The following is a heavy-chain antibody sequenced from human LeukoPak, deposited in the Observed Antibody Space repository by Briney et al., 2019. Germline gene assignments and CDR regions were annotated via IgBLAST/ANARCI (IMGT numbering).Heavy chain of an antibody. D-gene: IGHD3-16*01. V-gene: IGHV3-21*01. CDR3: ASGGAPDAFDI. CDR1: GFTFSSYC. Sequence: PGGSLRLSCAASGFTFSSYCMTWVRQAPGKGLEWVSSISSSSSYIYYADSVKGRFTISRDNAKNSLYLQMNSLRAEDTAVYYCASGGAPDAFDIWGQGTMVTVSS. J-gene: IGHJ3*02. CDR2: ISSSSSYI.